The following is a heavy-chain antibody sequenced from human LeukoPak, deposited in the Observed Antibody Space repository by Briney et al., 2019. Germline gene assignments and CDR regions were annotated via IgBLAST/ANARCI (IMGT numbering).Heavy chain of an antibody. CDR1: GGSISHFY. J-gene: IGHJ2*01. D-gene: IGHD6-13*01. Sequence: SETLSLTCTVSGGSISHFYWSWIWQPPGKGLEWIGNIFYTGGTNYNPSLESRVSISLDTSRTQIFLKLRSVTAADTALYYCARSPSLYSSTWKTPAAHVDLWGRGTVVIVSS. CDR2: IFYTGGT. CDR3: ARSPSLYSSTWKTPAAHVDL. V-gene: IGHV4-59*01.